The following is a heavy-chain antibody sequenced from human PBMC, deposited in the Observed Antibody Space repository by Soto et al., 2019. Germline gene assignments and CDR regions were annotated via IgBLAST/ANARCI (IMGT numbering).Heavy chain of an antibody. CDR3: SKMRLTLESATFD. J-gene: IGHJ4*02. V-gene: IGHV3-23*01. CDR2: LSGRGDTT. D-gene: IGHD3-10*02. CDR1: GFAFSSYA. Sequence: PGGSLRLSCAASGFAFSSYAMTWVRQAPGKGLEWVSSLSGRGDTTYYADSVKGRFIISRDNAKNTLNLQMNNLRAEDTAVYYCSKMRLTLESATFDGGQGTQVTVSS.